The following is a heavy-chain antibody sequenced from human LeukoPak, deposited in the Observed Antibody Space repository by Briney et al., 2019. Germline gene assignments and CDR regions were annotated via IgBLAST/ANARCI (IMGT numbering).Heavy chain of an antibody. CDR2: ISAYNGNT. J-gene: IGHJ4*02. D-gene: IGHD3-3*01. CDR1: GYTFTSYG. CDR3: ARGGRFLRYFDY. Sequence: GGSVRVSCKASGYTFTSYGISWVRQAPGQGLERMGWISAYNGNTNYAQKLQGRVTMTTDTSTSTAYMELRSLRSDDTAAYYCARGGRFLRYFDYWGQGTLVTVSS. V-gene: IGHV1-18*01.